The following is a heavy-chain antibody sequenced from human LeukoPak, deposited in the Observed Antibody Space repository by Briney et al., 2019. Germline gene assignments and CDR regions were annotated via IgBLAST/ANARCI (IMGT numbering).Heavy chain of an antibody. V-gene: IGHV3-23*01. CDR1: GFTFSSYG. CDR3: GGSWSYYFLED. D-gene: IGHD3-10*01. CDR2: VSGSGVTT. J-gene: IGHJ4*02. Sequence: PGRSLRLSCAASGFTFSSYGMHWVRQAPGKGLEWVSAVSGSGVTTYYADSVKGRFNISRDNSKNTLFLQMTSLRAEDTAVNYCGGSWSYYFLEDWGQGTLVTVSS.